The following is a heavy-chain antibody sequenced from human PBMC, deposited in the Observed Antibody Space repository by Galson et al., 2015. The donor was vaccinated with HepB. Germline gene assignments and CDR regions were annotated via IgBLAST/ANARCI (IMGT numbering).Heavy chain of an antibody. Sequence: SLRLSCAASGFTFSNYAMSWVRQAPGKGLEWVSVISGSGGSTYYADPVKGRFTISRDNSKNTLYLQMNSLRAEDTAVYYCAKVPYYDFWSGYPYYFDYWGQGTLVTVSS. J-gene: IGHJ4*02. D-gene: IGHD3-3*01. CDR2: ISGSGGST. V-gene: IGHV3-23*01. CDR1: GFTFSNYA. CDR3: AKVPYYDFWSGYPYYFDY.